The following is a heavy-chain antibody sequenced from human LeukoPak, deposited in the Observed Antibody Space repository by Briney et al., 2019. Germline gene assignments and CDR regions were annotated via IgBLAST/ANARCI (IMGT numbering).Heavy chain of an antibody. Sequence: GGSLRLSCAASGFTVSSNYMSWVRQAPGKGLEWVSVIYSGGSTYYADSVRGRFTISRDNSKNTLYLQMNSLRAEDTAIYYCARKPLSGGYGGTIDYWGQGTLVTVSS. D-gene: IGHD5-12*01. CDR3: ARKPLSGGYGGTIDY. CDR1: GFTVSSNY. CDR2: IYSGGST. V-gene: IGHV3-66*01. J-gene: IGHJ4*02.